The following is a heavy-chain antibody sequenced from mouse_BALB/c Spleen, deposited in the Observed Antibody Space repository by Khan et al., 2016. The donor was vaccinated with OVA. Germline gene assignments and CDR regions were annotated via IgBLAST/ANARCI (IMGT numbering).Heavy chain of an antibody. CDR2: IDPENGDT. V-gene: IGHV14-4*02. CDR1: GFSIKDYY. Sequence: VQLKQSGAELVRSGASVNLSCTASGFSIKDYYMHWVKQRPEQGLEWIGWIDPENGDTEYAPKFQGKATVTADTSSNTAYLQLSSLTSEDTAVYYCNWADVGFAYWGQGTLVTVSA. J-gene: IGHJ3*01. CDR3: NWADVGFAY.